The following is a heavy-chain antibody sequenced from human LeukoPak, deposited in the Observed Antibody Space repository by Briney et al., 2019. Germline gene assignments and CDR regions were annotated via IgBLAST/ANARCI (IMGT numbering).Heavy chain of an antibody. D-gene: IGHD3-16*01. CDR1: GFAFGDYA. CDR3: AKYRAELGASRSYGLDI. J-gene: IGHJ3*02. Sequence: GGSLRLSCAASGFAFGDYAMHWVRQAPGKGLEWVGGVNWNSAYVGYGDSMKGRVTVFRDNAQKSLYLEMNSLRPEDTAFYCAKYRAELGASRSYGLDIWGQGTMVTVSS. CDR2: VNWNSAYV. V-gene: IGHV3-9*01.